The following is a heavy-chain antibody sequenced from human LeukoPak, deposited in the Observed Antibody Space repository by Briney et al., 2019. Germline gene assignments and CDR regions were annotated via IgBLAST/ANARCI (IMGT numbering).Heavy chain of an antibody. CDR3: ARVATSAGSGYFYYFDC. V-gene: IGHV1-2*02. CDR2: INCNSGGT. D-gene: IGHD3-22*01. J-gene: IGHJ4*02. CDR1: GYTFTGYY. Sequence: GASVTVSCKASGYTFTGYYMHWVRQAPGQGLEWMGWINCNSGGTNYAQKFQGRVTMTRDTSISTGYMELSRLRSDDTAVYYCARVATSAGSGYFYYFDCWGQGTLVTVSS.